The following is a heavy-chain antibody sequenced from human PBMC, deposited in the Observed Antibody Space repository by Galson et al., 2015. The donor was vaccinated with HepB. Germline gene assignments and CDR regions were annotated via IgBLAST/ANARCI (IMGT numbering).Heavy chain of an antibody. CDR3: ARVGYSGSYFGLYFQH. J-gene: IGHJ1*01. V-gene: IGHV3-48*03. D-gene: IGHD1-26*01. CDR1: GFTFSSYE. Sequence: LRLSCAASGFTFSSYEMNWVRQAPGKGLEWVSYISSGGSVIYYADSVKGRFTISRDNAKNSLYLQMNSLRAEDTAVYYCARVGYSGSYFGLYFQHWGQGNLVTVSS. CDR2: ISSGGSVI.